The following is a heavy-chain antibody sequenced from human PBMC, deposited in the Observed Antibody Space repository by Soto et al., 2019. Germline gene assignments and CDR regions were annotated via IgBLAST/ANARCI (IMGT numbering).Heavy chain of an antibody. J-gene: IGHJ4*02. Sequence: PGGSLRLSCAVSGFTFSSFVMSWVRQAPGKGLEWVSGVSGSGGTTYHADSVKGRFTISRDNSKNTLYLQMNNLRAEDTAVYYCAKARSTAMISYFDYWGQGTLVTVSS. CDR3: AKARSTAMISYFDY. D-gene: IGHD5-18*01. CDR1: GFTFSSFV. V-gene: IGHV3-23*01. CDR2: VSGSGGTT.